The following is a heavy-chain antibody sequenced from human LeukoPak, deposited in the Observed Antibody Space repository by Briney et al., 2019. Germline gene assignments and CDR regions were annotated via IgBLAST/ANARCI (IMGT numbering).Heavy chain of an antibody. CDR2: IWYDGSNR. Sequence: GGSLRLSCAASGFTFSSYWVSWVRQAPGKGLEWVALIWYDGSNRYCADSVKGRFAISRDNSKNTLYLQMNSLRAEDTAVYYCASWRGSGSYGGYFDYWGQGTLVTVSS. D-gene: IGHD3-10*01. J-gene: IGHJ4*02. V-gene: IGHV3-33*08. CDR1: GFTFSSYW. CDR3: ASWRGSGSYGGYFDY.